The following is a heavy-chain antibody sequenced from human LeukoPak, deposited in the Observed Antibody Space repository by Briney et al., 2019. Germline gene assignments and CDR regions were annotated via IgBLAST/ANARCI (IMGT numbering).Heavy chain of an antibody. CDR1: GCTFSSHG. D-gene: IGHD3-22*01. J-gene: IGHJ4*02. CDR2: ISAYNGNT. Sequence: ASVKVSCKASGCTFSSHGYTWVGQAPGQGLEWMGWISAYNGNTDYAQKFQGRVTMTTDTSTSTAYMELRSLRSDDTAVYFCARAYYHDTSSYQGFDFWGQGTLVTVSS. V-gene: IGHV1-18*01. CDR3: ARAYYHDTSSYQGFDF.